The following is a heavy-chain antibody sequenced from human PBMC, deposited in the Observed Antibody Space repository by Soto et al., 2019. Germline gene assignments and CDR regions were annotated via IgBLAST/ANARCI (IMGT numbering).Heavy chain of an antibody. D-gene: IGHD3-22*01. Sequence: GVSVKRDWKAAGYAFARIGVNCVRQAPGRGLEWMGWINPGNGNTKYSQKFQGRVIIERDTSASTAYMELSSLRSEDTAVYYCARGGYFDSSNYLAYWGLGTLVTVSS. CDR1: GYAFARIG. CDR3: ARGGYFDSSNYLAY. CDR2: INPGNGNT. J-gene: IGHJ4*02. V-gene: IGHV1-3*01.